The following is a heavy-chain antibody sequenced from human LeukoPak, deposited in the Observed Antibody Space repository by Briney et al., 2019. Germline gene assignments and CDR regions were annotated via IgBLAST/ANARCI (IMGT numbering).Heavy chain of an antibody. CDR2: ISSSSSYI. CDR1: GFTFSSYS. J-gene: IGHJ4*02. Sequence: PGESLRLSCAASGFTFSSYSMNWVRQAPGKGLEWVSSISSSSSYIYYADSVKGRFTISRDNAKNSLYLQMNSLRAEDTAVYYCARDIYNIAWSGDSAFDHWGQGTLVTVSP. V-gene: IGHV3-21*01. CDR3: ARDIYNIAWSGDSAFDH. D-gene: IGHD6-19*01.